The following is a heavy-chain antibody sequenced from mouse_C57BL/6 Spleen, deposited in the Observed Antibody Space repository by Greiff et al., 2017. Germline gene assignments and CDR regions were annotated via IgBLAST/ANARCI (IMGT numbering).Heavy chain of an antibody. CDR2: INPSSGYT. CDR3: ASRDYGSSWY. Sequence: QVQLQQSGAELAKPGASVKLSCKASGYTFTSYWMHWVKQRPGQGLEWIGYINPSSGYTKYNQKFKDKATLAADKSSSTAYMQLGSLTYEDSAVYYCASRDYGSSWYWGQGTTLTVSS. V-gene: IGHV1-7*01. J-gene: IGHJ2*01. CDR1: GYTFTSYW. D-gene: IGHD1-1*01.